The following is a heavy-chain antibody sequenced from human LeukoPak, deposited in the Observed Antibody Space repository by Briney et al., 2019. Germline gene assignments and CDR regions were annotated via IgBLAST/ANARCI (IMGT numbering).Heavy chain of an antibody. D-gene: IGHD2-21*02. CDR2: ICPGDSDT. V-gene: IGHV5-51*01. CDR3: ARQVLTAYGMDV. Sequence: GESLKISCKGSGYGFSSYWIGWVRQMPGKGLEYMGIICPGDSDTRYSQSFQGQVTISADKSISTAYLQWSSLKASDTAMYYCARQVLTAYGMDVWGQGTTVTVS. CDR1: GYGFSSYW. J-gene: IGHJ6*02.